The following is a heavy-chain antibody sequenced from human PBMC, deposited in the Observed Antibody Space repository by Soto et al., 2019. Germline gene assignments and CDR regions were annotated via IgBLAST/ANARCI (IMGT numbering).Heavy chain of an antibody. D-gene: IGHD3-10*01. J-gene: IGHJ5*01. V-gene: IGHV1-18*01. CDR1: GYTFTSYG. CDR2: INPYNGNT. Sequence: QVQLVQSGAEVKKPGASVKVSCKASGYTFTSYGISWVRQAPGQGLEWMGWINPYNGNTNYAQKXXXXXXXXXXXXXXXXXXXLRSXXXXXXXVYYCARDWFGIDSWGQGTLVTVSS. CDR3: ARDWFGIDS.